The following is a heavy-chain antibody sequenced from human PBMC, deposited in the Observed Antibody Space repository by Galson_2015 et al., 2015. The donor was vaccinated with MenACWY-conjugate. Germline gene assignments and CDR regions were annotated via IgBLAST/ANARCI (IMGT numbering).Heavy chain of an antibody. V-gene: IGHV1-8*01. CDR1: GYTFTFHD. Sequence: SVKVSCKASGYTFTFHDMSWVRQVAGQGLECLGWMNPKSGNTGYAQKFQGRVTMTRNTSITTTYLELSSLNSEDTAVYFCARLTGGRFDLWGQGTLVT. D-gene: IGHD7-27*01. CDR2: MNPKSGNT. J-gene: IGHJ4*02. CDR3: ARLTGGRFDL.